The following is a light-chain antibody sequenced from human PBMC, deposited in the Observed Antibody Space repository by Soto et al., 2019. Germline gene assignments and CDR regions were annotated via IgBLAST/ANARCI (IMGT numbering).Light chain of an antibody. CDR2: AAS. J-gene: IGKJ4*01. CDR1: QGIRND. CDR3: LQDYNYPAH. Sequence: AVQMTQSPSSLSASVGDRVAITCLASQGIRNDLGWYQQKPGKAPKRLIYAASSLQSGVPSRFSGSGSGTDFTLTISSLQPEHFATYYCLQDYNYPAHFGGGTKVDI. V-gene: IGKV1-6*01.